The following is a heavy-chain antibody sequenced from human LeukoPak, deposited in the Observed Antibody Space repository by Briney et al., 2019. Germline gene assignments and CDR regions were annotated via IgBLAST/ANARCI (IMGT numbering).Heavy chain of an antibody. V-gene: IGHV4-38-2*02. CDR3: ARNSSGCSFDR. CDR2: IYHSGSRFETGST. CDR1: GYSISSGYY. D-gene: IGHD6-19*01. Sequence: SETLSLTCTVSGYSISSGYYWGWIRQSPGKGLEWIASIYHSGSRFETGSTHYSPSLKSRVIISVDTSKNQLSLMMTSVTAADTAVYYCARNSSGCSFDRWGQGTLVTVSS. J-gene: IGHJ4*02.